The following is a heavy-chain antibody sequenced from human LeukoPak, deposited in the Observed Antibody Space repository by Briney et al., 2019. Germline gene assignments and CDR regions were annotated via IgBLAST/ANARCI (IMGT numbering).Heavy chain of an antibody. CDR2: INSSGGST. CDR1: GYTFTSYY. CDR3: ARESFYGDFLY. V-gene: IGHV1-46*01. Sequence: ASVKVSCKASGYTFTSYYMHWVRQAPGQGLEWMGIINSSGGSTSYAHKYQGRVTMTRDTSISTAYMELSRLRSDDTAVYYCARESFYGDFLYWGQGTLVTVSS. J-gene: IGHJ4*02. D-gene: IGHD4-17*01.